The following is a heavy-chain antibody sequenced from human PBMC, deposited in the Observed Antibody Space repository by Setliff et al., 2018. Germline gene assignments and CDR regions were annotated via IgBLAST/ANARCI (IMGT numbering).Heavy chain of an antibody. Sequence: GGSLRLSCAASRFTFSNYWMSWVRQAPGKGLEWVANIKEDGSEKYYVDSVKGRFTISRDNAKNSLDLQMNNLRDEDTAVYCCARDRWKVIVNRGDDAFDLWGQGTMVTVSS. CDR2: IKEDGSEK. CDR1: RFTFSNYW. D-gene: IGHD3-22*01. J-gene: IGHJ3*01. CDR3: ARDRWKVIVNRGDDAFDL. V-gene: IGHV3-7*01.